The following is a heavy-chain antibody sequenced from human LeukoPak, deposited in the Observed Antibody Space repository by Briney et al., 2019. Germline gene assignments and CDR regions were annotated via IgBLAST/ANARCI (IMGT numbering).Heavy chain of an antibody. Sequence: PSETLSLTCTVSGYSISSGYYWGWIRQPPGKGLEWIGTIYHTGNTYYNPSLETRVTISMDTSKNQFSLKLSSVTAADRAVYYCARGRFGLFDYWGQGTLVTVSS. V-gene: IGHV4-38-2*02. CDR2: IYHTGNT. CDR1: GYSISSGYY. J-gene: IGHJ4*02. D-gene: IGHD3-10*01. CDR3: ARGRFGLFDY.